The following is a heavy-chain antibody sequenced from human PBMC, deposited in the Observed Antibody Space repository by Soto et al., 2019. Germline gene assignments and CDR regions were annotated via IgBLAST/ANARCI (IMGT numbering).Heavy chain of an antibody. Sequence: SETLSLTCTVSGGSISSGAYYWSWIRQHPGKGLEWIGYIYYSGSTYYNPSLESRVTLSVDTSRKQFSLKVSSVTAADTAVYYCARANYFDSSGSFDYWGPGTLVTVSS. CDR1: GGSISSGAYY. V-gene: IGHV4-31*03. D-gene: IGHD3-22*01. CDR3: ARANYFDSSGSFDY. CDR2: IYYSGST. J-gene: IGHJ4*02.